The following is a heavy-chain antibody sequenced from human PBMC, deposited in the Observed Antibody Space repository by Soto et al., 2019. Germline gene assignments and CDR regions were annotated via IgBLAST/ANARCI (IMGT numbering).Heavy chain of an antibody. D-gene: IGHD3-3*01. CDR1: GFTFSDYY. CDR3: AGGDFWSRYYYYGMDV. CDR2: ISSSGSTI. Sequence: QVQLVESGGGLVKPGGSLRLSCAASGFTFSDYYMSWIRQAPGKGLEWVSYISSSGSTIYYADSVKGRFTISRDNAKNVLYVQMNSLSAEDTGGYYCAGGDFWSRYYYYGMDVWGQGTTVTVSS. V-gene: IGHV3-11*01. J-gene: IGHJ6*02.